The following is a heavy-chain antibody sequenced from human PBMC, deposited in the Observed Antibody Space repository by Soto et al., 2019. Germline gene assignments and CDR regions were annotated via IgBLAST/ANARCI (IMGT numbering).Heavy chain of an antibody. V-gene: IGHV4-34*01. CDR1: GGSFSAYY. Sequence: SETLSLTCAVYGGSFSAYYWSWIRQPPGKGLEWIGEINHSGSTNYNPSLKSRVTISVDTSKNQFSLKLSSVTAADTAVYYCARRWGRSFDYWGQGTLVTVSS. CDR2: INHSGST. D-gene: IGHD2-15*01. CDR3: ARRWGRSFDY. J-gene: IGHJ4*02.